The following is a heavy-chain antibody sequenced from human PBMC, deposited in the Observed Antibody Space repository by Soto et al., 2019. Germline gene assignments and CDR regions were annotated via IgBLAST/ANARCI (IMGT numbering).Heavy chain of an antibody. CDR2: ISSNGGST. CDR1: GFTFSSYA. J-gene: IGHJ4*02. Sequence: GGSLRLSCAASGFTFSSYAMHWVRQAPGKGLEYVSAISSNGGSTYYANSVKGRFTISRDNSKNTLYLQMGSLRAEDMAVYYSARAGRDGYYFDYWGQGTLVTVSS. V-gene: IGHV3-64*01. CDR3: ARAGRDGYYFDY. D-gene: IGHD3-10*01.